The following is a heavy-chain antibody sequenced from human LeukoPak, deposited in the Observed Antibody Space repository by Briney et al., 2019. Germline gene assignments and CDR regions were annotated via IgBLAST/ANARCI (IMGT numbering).Heavy chain of an antibody. CDR2: IYSSGII. V-gene: IGHV4-4*07. J-gene: IGHJ4*02. CDR3: ARDLAGDLGY. D-gene: IGHD6-19*01. CDR1: AGSMSTNY. Sequence: SETLSLTCTVAAGSMSTNYWSWIRQPAGKGLEWIGRIYSSGIINYNPSLKSRVPMSVDTSKNQFSLKVRSVTAADTAIYYCARDLAGDLGYWGEGTLVTVSS.